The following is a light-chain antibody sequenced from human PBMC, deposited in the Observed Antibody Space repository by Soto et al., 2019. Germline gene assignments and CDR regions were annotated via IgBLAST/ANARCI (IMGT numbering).Light chain of an antibody. CDR1: NSDIGFYNY. CDR2: EVA. V-gene: IGLV2-14*01. Sequence: QSALAQPASVSGSPGQSITISCTGTNSDIGFYNYVSWYQQHPGEAPKLIIYEVAKRPSGVSSRFSGSKSGNTASLAISGLQAEDEADYHCSSYIGATTYVFGTGTKVTVL. J-gene: IGLJ1*01. CDR3: SSYIGATTYV.